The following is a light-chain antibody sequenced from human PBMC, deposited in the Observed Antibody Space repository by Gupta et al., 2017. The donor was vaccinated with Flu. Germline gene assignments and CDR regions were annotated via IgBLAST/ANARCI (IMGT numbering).Light chain of an antibody. CDR3: LQDNSWPPYN. CDR1: ASVSSK. CDR2: GAS. J-gene: IGKJ2*01. V-gene: IGKV3-15*01. Sequence: EIVMTQSPATLSVSPGETATLSCRASASVSSKLAWYQQKPGQSPRLLIYGASTRSSVLPARFSRSGSGTELTLTISSRHWEDFAVYYFLQDNSWPPYNFGPWTKLEIK.